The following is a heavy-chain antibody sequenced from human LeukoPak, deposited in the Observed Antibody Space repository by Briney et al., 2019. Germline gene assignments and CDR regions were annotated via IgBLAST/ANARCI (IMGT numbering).Heavy chain of an antibody. CDR3: ARDPSDNWFDP. J-gene: IGHJ5*02. Sequence: ASQKLSCKASVYTFTSYYMHWVRHAPGQRLEWMGWINPNSGGTNYAQKFQGRITMTRHTSISTAYMELSRLRSDDTAVYYCARDPSDNWFDPWGQGTLVTVSS. CDR2: INPNSGGT. V-gene: IGHV1-2*02. D-gene: IGHD3-10*01. CDR1: VYTFTSYY.